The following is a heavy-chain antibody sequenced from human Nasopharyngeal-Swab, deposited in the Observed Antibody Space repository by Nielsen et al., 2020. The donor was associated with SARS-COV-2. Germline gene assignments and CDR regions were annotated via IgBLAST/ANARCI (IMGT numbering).Heavy chain of an antibody. J-gene: IGHJ3*02. D-gene: IGHD1-26*01. Sequence: SETLSLTCTVSGGSISSYYWSWIRQPPGKGLEWIGYIYYSGSTNYNPSLKSRVTISVDTSKNQFSLKLSSVTAADTAVYYCARDPGVGADPNDAFDIWGQGTMFTVSS. CDR2: IYYSGST. CDR3: ARDPGVGADPNDAFDI. CDR1: GGSISSYY. V-gene: IGHV4-59*01.